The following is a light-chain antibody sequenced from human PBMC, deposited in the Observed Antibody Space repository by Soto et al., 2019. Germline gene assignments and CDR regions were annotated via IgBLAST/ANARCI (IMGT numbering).Light chain of an antibody. Sequence: DIQMTQSPSTLSASVGDRVTITCRASQSISSWLAWYQQKPGKAPKLLIYDASSLESGVPSRFSGSGSGTEFTLTISSLQPDDFETYYCQQYNRYWTFGQGTKVEIK. V-gene: IGKV1-5*01. CDR3: QQYNRYWT. J-gene: IGKJ1*01. CDR2: DAS. CDR1: QSISSW.